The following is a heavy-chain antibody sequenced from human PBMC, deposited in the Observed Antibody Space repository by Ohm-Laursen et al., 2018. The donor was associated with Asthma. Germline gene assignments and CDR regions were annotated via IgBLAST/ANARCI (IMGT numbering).Heavy chain of an antibody. D-gene: IGHD2-21*01. J-gene: IGHJ4*02. V-gene: IGHV1-18*04. CDR3: VRDVVDRFDY. CDR2: IYIGNT. CDR1: GYSVTSYA. Sequence: ASVKVSCKASGYSVTSYAFSWVRQAPGQRPEWMGWIYIGNTNYAPNFRDRITMTTDTSTNAAYMELRSLTSDDTAVYYCVRDVVDRFDYWGQGSLVIVSS.